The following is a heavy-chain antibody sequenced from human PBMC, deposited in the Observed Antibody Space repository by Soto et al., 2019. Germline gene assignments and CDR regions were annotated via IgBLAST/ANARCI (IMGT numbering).Heavy chain of an antibody. V-gene: IGHV3-49*03. CDR3: TSEQLELPLEFDP. CDR2: IRSKAYGGTT. Sequence: GGSLRLSCTASGFTFGDYAMSWFRQAPGKGLEWVGFIRSKAYGGTTEYAASVKGRFTISRDDSKSIAYLQMNSLKTEDTAVYYCTSEQLELPLEFDPWGQGTLVTVSS. CDR1: GFTFGDYA. J-gene: IGHJ5*02. D-gene: IGHD1-7*01.